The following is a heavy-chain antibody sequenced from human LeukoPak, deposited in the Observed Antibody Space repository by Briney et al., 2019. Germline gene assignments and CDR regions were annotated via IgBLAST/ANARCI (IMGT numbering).Heavy chain of an antibody. CDR2: ISSSSYI. CDR1: GFTFSSYS. Sequence: GGSLRLSCAASGFTFSSYSMNWVRQAPGKGLEWVSSISSSSYIYYADSVKGRFTISRDNAKNSLYLQMNSLRAEDTAVYYCARDMTVGGFDYWGQGTLVTVSS. CDR3: ARDMTVGGFDY. D-gene: IGHD4-23*01. J-gene: IGHJ4*02. V-gene: IGHV3-21*01.